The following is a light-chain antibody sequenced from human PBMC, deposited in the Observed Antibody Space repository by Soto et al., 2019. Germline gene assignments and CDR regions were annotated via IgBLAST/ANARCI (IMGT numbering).Light chain of an antibody. CDR1: QSVSSSY. CDR3: QPYGDSRT. J-gene: IGKJ1*01. Sequence: EIVLTQSPGTLSLSPGERVTLSCRASQSVSSSYLAWYQQKPGQAPRLLIFGASSRATGIPDRFSGSGSGTDFTLTISRLEPEDFAIYYCQPYGDSRTFGQGTKVDIK. CDR2: GAS. V-gene: IGKV3-20*01.